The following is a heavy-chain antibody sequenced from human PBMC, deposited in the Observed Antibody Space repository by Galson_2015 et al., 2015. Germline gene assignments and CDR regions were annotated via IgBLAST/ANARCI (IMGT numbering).Heavy chain of an antibody. D-gene: IGHD3-22*01. CDR2: IYHTGST. J-gene: IGHJ4*02. CDR3: ARARYYYISSGYVYYFDY. Sequence: TLSLTCTVSGYSIRSDYYWGWIRQPPGTGLEWIGTIYHTGSTDYNPSLKSRVTISVDTSKNQFSLKLSSVTAADTAVYYCARARYYYISSGYVYYFDYWGQGTLVTVSS. V-gene: IGHV4-38-2*02. CDR1: GYSIRSDYY.